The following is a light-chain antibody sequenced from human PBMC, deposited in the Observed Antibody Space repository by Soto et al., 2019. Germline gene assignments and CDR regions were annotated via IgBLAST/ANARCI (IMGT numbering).Light chain of an antibody. CDR1: SSDVGGYNY. Sequence: QSALTQPASVSGSPGQSITISCTGTSSDVGGYNYVSWYQQHPGKAPKLIIYEVVNRPSGVSSRFSGSKSGNTASLTISGRQAEDEADFYCSLYTSENTYVFGTGTKLTVL. J-gene: IGLJ1*01. V-gene: IGLV2-14*01. CDR3: SLYTSENTYV. CDR2: EVV.